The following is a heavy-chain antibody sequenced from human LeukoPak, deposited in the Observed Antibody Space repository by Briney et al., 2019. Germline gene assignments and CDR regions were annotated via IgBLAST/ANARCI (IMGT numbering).Heavy chain of an antibody. CDR2: VYYSGST. Sequence: SETLSLTRTVSGGSISSYYWSWIRQPPGKGLEWIGYVYYSGSTNYNPSLKSRVTISVDTSKNQFSLRLSSVTAADTAVYYCARHASGYEFDYWGQGTLVTVSS. V-gene: IGHV4-59*08. CDR1: GGSISSYY. D-gene: IGHD5-12*01. J-gene: IGHJ4*02. CDR3: ARHASGYEFDY.